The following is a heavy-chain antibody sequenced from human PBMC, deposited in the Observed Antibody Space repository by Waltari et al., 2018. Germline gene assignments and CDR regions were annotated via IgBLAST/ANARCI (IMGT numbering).Heavy chain of an antibody. Sequence: VQSGSEMKKHWTALRIAWQGAGFKLGAIDVHWVRKAPEKGLKWVGPVDPGDGRTLYAATSQGRVTIAADTSTNIVHMAVRGLRIEVAAVYYCTVSEVGKYFEKWGQGTLFTFSS. CDR1: GFKLGAID. V-gene: IGHV1-69-2*01. D-gene: IGHD3-10*01. CDR3: TVSEVGKYFEK. J-gene: IGHJ4*02. CDR2: VDPGDGRT.